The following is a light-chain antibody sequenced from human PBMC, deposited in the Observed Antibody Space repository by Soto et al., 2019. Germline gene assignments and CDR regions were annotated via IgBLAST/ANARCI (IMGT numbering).Light chain of an antibody. CDR3: QEYIQWPPGM. Sequence: DIVVTQSPATLSASPGERVTLSCRASQFVSSRLAWYQRRPGQVPRLLIYDTSTRAPGISARFSGSGSGTEFTLTTSSLQSEDFAVYYCQEYIQWPPGMFGPGTTVDIK. CDR1: QFVSSR. CDR2: DTS. V-gene: IGKV3-15*01. J-gene: IGKJ1*01.